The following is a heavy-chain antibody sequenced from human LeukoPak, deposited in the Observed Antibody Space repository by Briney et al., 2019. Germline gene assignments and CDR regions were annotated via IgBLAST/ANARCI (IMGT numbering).Heavy chain of an antibody. Sequence: GGSLRLSCAASGFIFSRYSMNWVRQAPGKGLEWVSSVSSSSSYIYYAESVKGRFTISRDNAKNSLYLQMNSLRAEDTAVYYCARDLFPEPFDYWGQGTLVTVSS. V-gene: IGHV3-21*01. J-gene: IGHJ4*02. CDR2: VSSSSSYI. D-gene: IGHD1-14*01. CDR1: GFIFSRYS. CDR3: ARDLFPEPFDY.